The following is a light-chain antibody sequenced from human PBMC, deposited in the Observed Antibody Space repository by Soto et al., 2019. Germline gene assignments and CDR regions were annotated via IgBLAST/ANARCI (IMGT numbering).Light chain of an antibody. V-gene: IGKV3-20*01. CDR3: QQYGSSPRT. CDR1: QSVSSSY. J-gene: IGKJ5*01. Sequence: IVFTQSPGHLSLSPGERATLSCRASQSVSSSYLAWYQQKPGQAPRLLIYGASSRATGIPDRFSGSGSGTDFTLTISRLEPEDFAVYYCQQYGSSPRTFGQGTRLEIK. CDR2: GAS.